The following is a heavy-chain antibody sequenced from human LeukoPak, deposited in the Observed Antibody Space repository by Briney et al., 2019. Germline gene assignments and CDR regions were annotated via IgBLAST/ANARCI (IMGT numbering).Heavy chain of an antibody. CDR3: AELGITMIGGV. Sequence: GGSLRLSCAASGFIFSSYGMHWVRQAPGKGLEWVAFIRYDGRNKYYADSVKGRFTISRDNAKNSLYLQMNSLRAEDTAVYYCAELGITMIGGVWGKGTTVTISS. V-gene: IGHV3-30*02. J-gene: IGHJ6*04. D-gene: IGHD3-10*02. CDR1: GFIFSSYG. CDR2: IRYDGRNK.